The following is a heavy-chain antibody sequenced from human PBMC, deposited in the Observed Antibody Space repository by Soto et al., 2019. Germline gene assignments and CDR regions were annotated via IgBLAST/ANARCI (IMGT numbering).Heavy chain of an antibody. CDR2: MNPNSGNT. J-gene: IGHJ5*02. CDR3: AREEIAAAGTYWFDP. CDR1: GYTFTSYD. Sequence: QVQLVQSGAEVKKPGASVKVSRKASGYTFTSYDINWVRQATGQGLEWMGWMNPNSGNTGYAQKFQGRVTMTRNTSISTAYMELSSLRSEDTAVYYCAREEIAAAGTYWFDPWGQGTLVTVSS. D-gene: IGHD6-13*01. V-gene: IGHV1-8*01.